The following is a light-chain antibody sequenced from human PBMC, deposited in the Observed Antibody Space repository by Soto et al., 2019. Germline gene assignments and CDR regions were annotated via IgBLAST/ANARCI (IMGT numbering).Light chain of an antibody. J-gene: IGKJ1*01. CDR1: QSVGSDY. CDR2: GIF. Sequence: EIVLTQSPRTLSLSPGERATLSCRASQSVGSDYVAWYQHRPGQAPRLLFSGIFRRATGIPDRFSGSGSGTGVTPTINRLEPEDFAVDYCQQFCNSPRTFGQGTKV. CDR3: QQFCNSPRT. V-gene: IGKV3-20*01.